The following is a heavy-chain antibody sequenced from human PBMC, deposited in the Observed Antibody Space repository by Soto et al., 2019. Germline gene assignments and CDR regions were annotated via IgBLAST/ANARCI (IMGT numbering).Heavy chain of an antibody. CDR2: IYYSGST. Sequence: SETLSLTCTVSGGSISSSSYYWGWIRRPPGKGLEWIGSIYYSGSTYYNPSLKSRVTISVDTSKNQFSLKLSSVTAADTAVYYCAMPAIVATINADYWGQGIPVTVSS. J-gene: IGHJ4*02. CDR3: AMPAIVATINADY. V-gene: IGHV4-39*01. CDR1: GGSISSSSYY. D-gene: IGHD5-12*01.